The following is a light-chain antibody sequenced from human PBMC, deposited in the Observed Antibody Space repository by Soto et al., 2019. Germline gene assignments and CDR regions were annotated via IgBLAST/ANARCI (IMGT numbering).Light chain of an antibody. CDR2: GAS. Sequence: ETVLTPSRATLSLSPVEIALRCFISSQSVSSYLAWYQHKPGQAPRLLIYGASTRATGIPARFSGSGSGTEFTLTIRSLQSEDFAVYYCQQYNNWPPWTCGQGPTG. V-gene: IGKV3-15*01. J-gene: IGKJ1*01. CDR3: QQYNNWPPWT. CDR1: QSVSSY.